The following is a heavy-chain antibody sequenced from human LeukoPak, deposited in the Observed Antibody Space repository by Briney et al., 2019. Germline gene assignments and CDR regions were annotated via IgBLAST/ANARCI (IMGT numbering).Heavy chain of an antibody. Sequence: GGSLRLSCAASGFIVSSNNMGWVRQPPGKGLERVSIIYSGGSTSYADSVKGRFTISRDNSKNTLYLQMNSLRTEDTAVYYCARGGSYFDISGYYFYWGQGTLVTVSS. CDR3: ARGGSYFDISGYYFY. J-gene: IGHJ4*02. CDR1: GFIVSSNN. CDR2: IYSGGST. V-gene: IGHV3-66*01. D-gene: IGHD3-22*01.